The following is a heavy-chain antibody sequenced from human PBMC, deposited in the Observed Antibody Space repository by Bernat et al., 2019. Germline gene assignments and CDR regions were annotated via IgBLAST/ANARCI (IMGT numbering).Heavy chain of an antibody. V-gene: IGHV1-2*04. D-gene: IGHD6-6*01. CDR2: INPNTGGT. J-gene: IGHJ4*02. Sequence: QVQLVQSGAEVKTPGASVKVSCKASGYTFTAYCIHWVRQAPGQGLEWMGWINPNTGGTNFAQKFQGWVTMTRDTSISTAYMELSRLRSDDTAVYYCARDLSYSSSWGEYYFDYWGQGTLVTVSS. CDR3: ARDLSYSSSWGEYYFDY. CDR1: GYTFTAYC.